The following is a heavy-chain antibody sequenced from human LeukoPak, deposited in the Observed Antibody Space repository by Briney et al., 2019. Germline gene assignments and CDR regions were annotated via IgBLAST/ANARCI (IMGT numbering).Heavy chain of an antibody. CDR1: GYTFTGYY. D-gene: IGHD2-15*01. Sequence: GASVKVSCKASGYTFTGYYMHWVRQAPGQGLEWMGWINPNSGGTNYAQKFQGRVTMTRDTSISTAYMELSRLRSDDSAVYYCASSLSSESGSTPLDYWGQGTLVTVSS. V-gene: IGHV1-2*02. CDR3: ASSLSSESGSTPLDY. J-gene: IGHJ4*02. CDR2: INPNSGGT.